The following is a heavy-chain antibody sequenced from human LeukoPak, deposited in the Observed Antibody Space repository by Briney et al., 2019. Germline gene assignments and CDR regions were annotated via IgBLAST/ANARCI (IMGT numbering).Heavy chain of an antibody. D-gene: IGHD6-13*01. V-gene: IGHV3-7*01. CDR3: ARDIEAAGLFLDY. Sequence: GGSLRLSCAASGFTFSSYWMTWVRQAPGKGLEWVANIKYDGSEKDYMDSVKGRFAISRDNAKNSLYLQMNSLRAEDTAVYYCARDIEAAGLFLDYWGQGTLVTVSS. CDR1: GFTFSSYW. J-gene: IGHJ4*02. CDR2: IKYDGSEK.